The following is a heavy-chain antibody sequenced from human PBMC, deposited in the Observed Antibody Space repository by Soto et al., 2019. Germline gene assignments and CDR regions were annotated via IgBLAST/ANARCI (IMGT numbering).Heavy chain of an antibody. CDR3: ARAPPLYCSSTSCYLDY. Sequence: PGGSLRLSCAASGFSFSNYAMNWVRQAPGKGLEWVSSISSSSSYIYYADSVKGRFTISRDNAKNSLYLQMNSLRAEDTAVYYCARAPPLYCSSTSCYLDYWGQGTLVTVSS. V-gene: IGHV3-21*01. J-gene: IGHJ4*02. CDR2: ISSSSSYI. CDR1: GFSFSNYA. D-gene: IGHD2-2*01.